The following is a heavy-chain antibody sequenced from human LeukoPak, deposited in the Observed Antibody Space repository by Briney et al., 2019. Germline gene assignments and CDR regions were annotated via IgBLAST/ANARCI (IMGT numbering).Heavy chain of an antibody. CDR3: AKGYCSSSSCPMDV. CDR2: IWYDGSNK. D-gene: IGHD2-2*01. CDR1: GFPFSSYG. V-gene: IGHV3-33*06. Sequence: QPGRSLRLSCAAYGFPFSSYGMHWVRQAPGKGLEWVAVIWYDGSNKDYADSVRGRFTISRDNSRNTLYLQMSSLRAEDTAVYYCAKGYCSSSSCPMDVWGKGTTVTVSS. J-gene: IGHJ6*04.